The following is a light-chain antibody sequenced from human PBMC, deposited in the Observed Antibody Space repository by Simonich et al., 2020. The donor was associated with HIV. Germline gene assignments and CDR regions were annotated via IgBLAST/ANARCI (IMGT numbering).Light chain of an antibody. CDR1: QSVSSY. J-gene: IGKJ4*01. V-gene: IGKV3-11*01. CDR2: DAS. CDR3: QQRSNWPST. Sequence: EIVLTQSPATLYLSPGKRATLSCRASQSVSSYLAWFQQKPGQAPRLLIYDASNRATGIPARFSGSGSGTDFTLTISSLEPEDFAVYYCQQRSNWPSTFGGGTKVEIK.